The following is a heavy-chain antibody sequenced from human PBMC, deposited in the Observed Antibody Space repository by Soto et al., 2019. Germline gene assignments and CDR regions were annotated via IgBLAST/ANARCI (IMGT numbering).Heavy chain of an antibody. V-gene: IGHV3-30-3*01. J-gene: IGHJ4*02. D-gene: IGHD6-13*01. CDR3: ARGGGSSWARYDY. CDR2: MLYDGSNE. Sequence: QVQLVESGGGVVQPGRSLRLSCAASGFTFSRYAMHWVRQAPGKGLEWVAVMLYDGSNEYYADSVKGRFTISRDNSKNTLYLQMNSLRAEDTAVYYCARGGGSSWARYDYWGQGTLVTVSS. CDR1: GFTFSRYA.